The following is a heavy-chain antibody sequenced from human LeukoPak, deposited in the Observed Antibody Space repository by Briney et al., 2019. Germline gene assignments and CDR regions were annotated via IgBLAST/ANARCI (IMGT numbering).Heavy chain of an antibody. V-gene: IGHV4-59*08. CDR1: GGSISSYY. CDR2: IYYSGST. J-gene: IGHJ2*01. Sequence: SETLSLTCTVSGGSISSYYWSWIRQPPGEGLEWIGYIYYSGSTNYNPSPKSRVTISVDTSKNQFSLRLSSVTAADTAVYYCARRNWYFDLWGRGTLVTVSS. CDR3: ARRNWYFDL.